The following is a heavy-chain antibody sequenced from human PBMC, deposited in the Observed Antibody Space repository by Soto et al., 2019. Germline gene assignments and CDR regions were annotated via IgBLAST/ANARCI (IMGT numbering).Heavy chain of an antibody. CDR1: GFTFSSYW. CDR3: ARGDYEFADWYFDL. D-gene: IGHD4-17*01. CDR2: IKQDGSET. V-gene: IGHV3-7*01. Sequence: EVQLVESGGGLVQPGGSLRLSCAASGFTFSSYWMSWVRQAPGKGLEWVANIKQDGSETYYVDSVKGRFTISRDNAKNSLYLQMNSLRAEDTAVYYCARGDYEFADWYFDLWGRGTLVTVSS. J-gene: IGHJ2*01.